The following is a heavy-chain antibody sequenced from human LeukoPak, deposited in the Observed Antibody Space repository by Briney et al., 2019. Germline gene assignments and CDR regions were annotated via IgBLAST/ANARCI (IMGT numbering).Heavy chain of an antibody. CDR2: INHSGST. J-gene: IGHJ6*04. V-gene: IGHV4-34*01. Sequence: SETLSLTCAVYGGSFSGYYWSWIRQPPGKGLEWIGEINHSGSTNYNPSLKSRVTISVDTSKNQFSLKLSSVTAADTAVYHCARDIVVVPAAPYYYYGMDVWGKGTTVTVSS. D-gene: IGHD2-2*01. CDR1: GGSFSGYY. CDR3: ARDIVVVPAAPYYYYGMDV.